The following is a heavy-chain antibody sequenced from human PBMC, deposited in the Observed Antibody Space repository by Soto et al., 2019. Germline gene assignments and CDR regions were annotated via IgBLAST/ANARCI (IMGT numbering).Heavy chain of an antibody. J-gene: IGHJ4*02. Sequence: QVQLVQSGAEVRKTGSSVKVSCRAYGVTFTTHAFSWVRQAPGQGPEWMGGITPIFGTTKYAQKFQSRVTITADESTSTVYMELRSLRSDDTAVYYCARDQYRHGSGTYYVTGWDHWGQGTLVTVSS. V-gene: IGHV1-69*01. CDR3: ARDQYRHGSGTYYVTGWDH. CDR1: GVTFTTHA. D-gene: IGHD3-10*01. CDR2: ITPIFGTT.